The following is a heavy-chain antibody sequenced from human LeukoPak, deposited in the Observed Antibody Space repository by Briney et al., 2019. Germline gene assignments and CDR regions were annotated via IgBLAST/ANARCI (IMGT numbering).Heavy chain of an antibody. V-gene: IGHV4-31*03. J-gene: IGHJ4*02. Sequence: SETLSLTCTVSGGSISSGGYYWSWIRQHPGKGLEWIGYIYYSGSTYYNPSLKSRVTISVDTSKNQFSLKLSSVTAADTAVYYCAREGGGGGYSSSWGFDYWGQGTLVTVSS. D-gene: IGHD6-6*01. CDR3: AREGGGGGYSSSWGFDY. CDR2: IYYSGST. CDR1: GGSISSGGYY.